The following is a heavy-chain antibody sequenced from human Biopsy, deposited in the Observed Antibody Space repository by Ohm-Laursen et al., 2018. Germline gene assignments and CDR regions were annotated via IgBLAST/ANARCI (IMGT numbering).Heavy chain of an antibody. CDR3: ARGSSYGYDFDY. D-gene: IGHD5-18*01. V-gene: IGHV4-59*01. CDR1: DGSINSYY. J-gene: IGHJ4*02. CDR2: IYYSGST. Sequence: TLSLTCAVSDGSINSYYWNWIRQPPGKRLEWIGNIYYSGSTNFNPSLKSRVAISVDTSKNQFSLKLSSVTAADTAVYFCARGSSYGYDFDYWGQGTLVAVSS.